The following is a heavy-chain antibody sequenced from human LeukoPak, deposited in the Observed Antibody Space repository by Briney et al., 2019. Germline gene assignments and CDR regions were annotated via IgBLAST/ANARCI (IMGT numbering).Heavy chain of an antibody. CDR3: AKDNFYSSSRLDY. CDR2: ISYDGSNK. CDR1: GFTFSSYG. J-gene: IGHJ4*02. V-gene: IGHV3-30*18. D-gene: IGHD6-13*01. Sequence: QPGGSLRLSCAASGFTFSSYGMHWVRQAPGKGLEWVAVISYDGSNKYYADSVKGRFTISRDNSKNTLYLQMNSLRAEDTAVYYCAKDNFYSSSRLDYWGQGTLVTVSS.